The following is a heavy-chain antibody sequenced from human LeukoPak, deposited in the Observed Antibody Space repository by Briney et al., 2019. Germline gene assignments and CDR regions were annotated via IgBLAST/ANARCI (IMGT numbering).Heavy chain of an antibody. D-gene: IGHD1-26*01. CDR3: ARGRAVGATGNFDY. CDR1: GGSFSGYY. CDR2: INHSGST. Sequence: SETLSLTCAVYGGSFSGYYWSWIRQPPGKGLEWIGEINHSGSTNYNPSLKSRVTISVDTSKNQFSLKLSSVTAADTAVCYCARGRAVGATGNFDYWGQGTLVTVSS. V-gene: IGHV4-34*01. J-gene: IGHJ4*02.